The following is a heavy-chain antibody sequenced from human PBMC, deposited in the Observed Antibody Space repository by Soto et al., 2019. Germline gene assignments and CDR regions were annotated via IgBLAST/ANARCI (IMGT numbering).Heavy chain of an antibody. D-gene: IGHD3-22*01. CDR3: ARVDVYSGYYPNWFDP. CDR2: IYHSGST. CDR1: GGSISSGGYS. V-gene: IGHV4-30-2*01. J-gene: IGHJ5*02. Sequence: PSETLSLTCAVSGGSISSGGYSWSWIRQPPGKGLEWIGYIYHSGSTYYNPSLKSRVTISVDRSKNQFSLKLSSVTAADTAVYYCARVDVYSGYYPNWFDPWGQGTLVTVSS.